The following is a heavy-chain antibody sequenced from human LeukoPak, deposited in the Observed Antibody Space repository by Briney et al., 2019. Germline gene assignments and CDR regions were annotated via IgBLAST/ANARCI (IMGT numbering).Heavy chain of an antibody. V-gene: IGHV3-11*06. CDR3: ARCSSGSKFDF. D-gene: IGHD1-26*01. CDR2: ISSSGSST. Sequence: PGGSLRLSCAASGFTVSSNYMNWIRQAPGKGLEWLSYISSSGSSTNHADSVKGRFTISRDNAKNSLYLQMNSLRDEDTAVYYCARCSSGSKFDFWGQGTPVTVSS. CDR1: GFTVSSNY. J-gene: IGHJ4*02.